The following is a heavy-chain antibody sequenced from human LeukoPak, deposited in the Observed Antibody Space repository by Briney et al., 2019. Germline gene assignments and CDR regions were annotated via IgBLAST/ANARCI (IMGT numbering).Heavy chain of an antibody. CDR1: GFTFSSYS. CDR3: ARNPGYYDSSGYSPHFDY. Sequence: GGSLRLSCAASGFTFSSYSMNWVRQAPGKGLEWVSYISSSSSTIYYADSVKGRFTISRDNAKNSLYLQMNSLRAEDTAVYYCARNPGYYDSSGYSPHFDYWGQGTLVTVSS. V-gene: IGHV3-48*01. CDR2: ISSSSSTI. D-gene: IGHD3-22*01. J-gene: IGHJ4*02.